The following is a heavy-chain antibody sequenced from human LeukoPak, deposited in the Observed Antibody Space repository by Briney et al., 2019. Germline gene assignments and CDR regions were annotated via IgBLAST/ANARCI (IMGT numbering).Heavy chain of an antibody. V-gene: IGHV3-30*18. D-gene: IGHD5-12*01. CDR3: AKGRIVATISVNWFDP. Sequence: GGSLRLSCAASGFTFSSYGMHWVGQAPGKGRKWGAVISYDGSNKYYADSVKGRFTISRDNSKNTLYLQMNSLRAEDTAVYYCAKGRIVATISVNWFDPWGQGTLVTVSS. CDR2: ISYDGSNK. J-gene: IGHJ5*02. CDR1: GFTFSSYG.